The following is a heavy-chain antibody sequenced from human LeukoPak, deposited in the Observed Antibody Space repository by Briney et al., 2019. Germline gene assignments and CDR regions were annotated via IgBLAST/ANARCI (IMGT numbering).Heavy chain of an antibody. J-gene: IGHJ3*01. V-gene: IGHV4-34*01. CDR2: IKHSGST. CDR1: GGSFSGYY. CDR3: ARVSPTVMVRGVIV. Sequence: SESLSLTCAVYGGSFSGYYWSWIRQPAGKGLEWVGEIKHSGSTNYNPSLKSRVTISEDTSKNQFSQKLSSVTAADTAVYYCARVSPTVMVRGVIVWGQGTMVTVSS. D-gene: IGHD3-10*01.